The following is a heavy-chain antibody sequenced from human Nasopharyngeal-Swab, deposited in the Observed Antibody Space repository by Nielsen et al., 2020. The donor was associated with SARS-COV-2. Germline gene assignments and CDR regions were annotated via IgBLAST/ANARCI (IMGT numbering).Heavy chain of an antibody. CDR1: GFTFSSFG. J-gene: IGHJ6*02. CDR2: IWYDGSNK. Sequence: GEPLKISFAASGFTFSSFGMHWVRQAPGKGLEWVAVIWYDGSNKYYVDSVKGRFTISRDNSKNTLYLQMNSLRAEDTAVYYCARDWMMATWGYYYGMDVWGQGTTVTVSS. V-gene: IGHV3-33*01. D-gene: IGHD2-15*01. CDR3: ARDWMMATWGYYYGMDV.